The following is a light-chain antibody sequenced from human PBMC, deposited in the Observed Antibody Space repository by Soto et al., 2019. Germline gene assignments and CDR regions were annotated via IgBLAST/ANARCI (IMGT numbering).Light chain of an antibody. Sequence: EIVLTQSPATLSLSPGERVTLSCRTSQSVSKYLAWYQQTPGQAPRLLIYDATNRATGVPARFSGSGSGTDFSLTISSLEPEDSAVYYCQQRHMWPITFGQGTRLEIK. CDR2: DAT. V-gene: IGKV3-11*01. CDR3: QQRHMWPIT. CDR1: QSVSKY. J-gene: IGKJ5*01.